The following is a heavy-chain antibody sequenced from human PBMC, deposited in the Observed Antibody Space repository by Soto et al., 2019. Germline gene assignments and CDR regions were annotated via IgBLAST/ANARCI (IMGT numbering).Heavy chain of an antibody. V-gene: IGHV1-69*04. D-gene: IGHD3-22*01. CDR1: GGTFSSYT. J-gene: IGHJ5*02. CDR3: AREPVGSVSGFTP. Sequence: ASVKVSCKASGGTFSSYTISWVRQAPGQGLEWMGRIIPILGIANYAQKFQGRVTITADKSTSTAYMELSSLRSEDTAVYYCAREPVGSVSGFTPWGQGTLVTVSS. CDR2: IIPILGIA.